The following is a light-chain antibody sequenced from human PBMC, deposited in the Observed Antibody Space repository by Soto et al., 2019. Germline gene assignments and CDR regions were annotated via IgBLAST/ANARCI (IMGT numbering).Light chain of an antibody. V-gene: IGKV3-15*01. J-gene: IGKJ4*01. CDR3: QQYNNWPPLT. Sequence: EIVMTQSPATLSVSPGERATLSCRASQCISSNLAWYQQKPGQAPRLLIYGASTRATGIPARFSGSRSGTEFTLTISSLQSEDFAVYYCQQYNNWPPLTFGGGTKVEIK. CDR1: QCISSN. CDR2: GAS.